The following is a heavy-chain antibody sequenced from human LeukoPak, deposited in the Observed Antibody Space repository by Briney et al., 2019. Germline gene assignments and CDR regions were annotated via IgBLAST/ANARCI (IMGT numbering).Heavy chain of an antibody. V-gene: IGHV1-69*13. CDR1: GGTFSSYA. D-gene: IGHD6-13*01. Sequence: VASVKVSCKASGGTFSSYAISWVRQAPGQGLEWMGGITPIFGTANYAQKFQGRVTITADESTSTAYMELSSLRSEDTAVYYCARGIGSSWDYYYYYMDVWGKGTTVTTSS. CDR3: ARGIGSSWDYYYYYMDV. CDR2: ITPIFGTA. J-gene: IGHJ6*03.